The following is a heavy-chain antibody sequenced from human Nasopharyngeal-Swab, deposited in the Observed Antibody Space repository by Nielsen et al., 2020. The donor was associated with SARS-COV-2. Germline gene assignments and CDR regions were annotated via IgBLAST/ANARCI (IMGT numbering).Heavy chain of an antibody. CDR1: GFTFSNYE. V-gene: IGHV3-7*01. D-gene: IGHD3-22*01. CDR2: IKQDGSEK. J-gene: IGHJ5*02. Sequence: GESLKISCAASGFTFSNYEMNWVRQAPGKGLEWVANIKQDGSEKYYVDSVKGRFTISRDNAKNSLYLQMNSLRAEDTAVYYCARGNRATMIVVVISLVRFWFDPWGQGTLVTVSS. CDR3: ARGNRATMIVVVISLVRFWFDP.